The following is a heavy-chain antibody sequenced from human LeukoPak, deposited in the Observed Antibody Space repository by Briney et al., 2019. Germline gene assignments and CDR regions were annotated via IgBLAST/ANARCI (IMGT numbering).Heavy chain of an antibody. V-gene: IGHV3-30-3*01. D-gene: IGHD3-10*01. J-gene: IGHJ4*02. CDR3: ARVPFSMGYYGSVTFYGFDY. Sequence: GGSLRLSCAASGFTFSSYVIHWVRQAPGKGLEWVAMISYDGSGTHYADSVKGRFSISRDNSKNSMYLQMNSLRVEDTAVFYCARVPFSMGYYGSVTFYGFDYWGQGTLVTVSS. CDR1: GFTFSSYV. CDR2: ISYDGSGT.